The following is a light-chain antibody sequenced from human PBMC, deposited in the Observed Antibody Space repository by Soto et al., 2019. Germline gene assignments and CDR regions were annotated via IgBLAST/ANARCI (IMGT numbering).Light chain of an antibody. CDR3: QQYNNWPPRYT. J-gene: IGKJ2*01. Sequence: IVMTQSPATLSVSPGERATLSCRASQSISSNVAWYQQRPGRAPRLLIYGASTRATGIPARFSGSGSGTEFTLTISSLQSEDFAVYSCQQYNNWPPRYTFGQGTRLEIK. CDR2: GAS. V-gene: IGKV3-15*01. CDR1: QSISSN.